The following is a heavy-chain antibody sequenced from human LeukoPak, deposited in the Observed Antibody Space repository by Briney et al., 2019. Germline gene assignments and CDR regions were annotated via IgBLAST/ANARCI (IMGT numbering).Heavy chain of an antibody. V-gene: IGHV3-30*18. CDR3: AKGHVEAGTDYFDY. J-gene: IGHJ4*02. CDR2: ISYDGSNK. Sequence: GGSLRLSCAASGFTFSSYGMHWVRQAPGKGLEWVAVISYDGSNKYYADSVKGRFTIFRDNSKNTLYLQMNSLRAEDTAVYYCAKGHVEAGTDYFDYWGQGTLVTVSS. CDR1: GFTFSSYG. D-gene: IGHD6-19*01.